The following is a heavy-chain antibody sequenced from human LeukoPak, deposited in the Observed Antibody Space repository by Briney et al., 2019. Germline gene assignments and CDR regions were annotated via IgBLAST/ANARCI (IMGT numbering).Heavy chain of an antibody. CDR2: VYYSGST. Sequence: SETLSLTCTVSGGAISSSMYYWGWIRQTPGKGLEWVGNVYYSGSTYYNPSLKSRVTISVDTSKNQFSLKVSSVTAADTAVYYCARLPRIVVGATYYFDYWGQGTLVTVSS. J-gene: IGHJ4*02. V-gene: IGHV4-39*01. CDR3: ARLPRIVVGATYYFDY. CDR1: GGAISSSMYY. D-gene: IGHD2-15*01.